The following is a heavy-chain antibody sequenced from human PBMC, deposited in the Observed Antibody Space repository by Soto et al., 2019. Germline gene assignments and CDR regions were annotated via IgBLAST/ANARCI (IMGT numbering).Heavy chain of an antibody. CDR3: ASKEVVRGFLEWLPLHYYYYYGMDV. Sequence: GASVKVSCKASGGTFSSYAISLVRQAPGQGLEWMGGIIPIFGTANYAQKFQGRVTITADESTSTAYMELSSLRSEDTAVYYCASKEVVRGFLEWLPLHYYYYYGMDVWGQGTTVTVSS. CDR1: GGTFSSYA. V-gene: IGHV1-69*13. J-gene: IGHJ6*02. CDR2: IIPIFGTA. D-gene: IGHD3-3*01.